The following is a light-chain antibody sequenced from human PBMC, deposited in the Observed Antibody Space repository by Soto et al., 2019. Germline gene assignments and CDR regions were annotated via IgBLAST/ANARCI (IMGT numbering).Light chain of an antibody. CDR2: LGS. J-gene: IGKJ3*01. CDR3: MQALQIPST. CDR1: QSLLHSNGYNY. V-gene: IGKV2-28*01. Sequence: DIVMTQSPLSLPVTPGEPASISCRSSQSLLHSNGYNYLDWYLQKPGQSPQLLIYLGSNRASGVPDRFSGSGSGTDFTLKISRVEAEEVGVYYCMQALQIPSTFGPGTKVDIK.